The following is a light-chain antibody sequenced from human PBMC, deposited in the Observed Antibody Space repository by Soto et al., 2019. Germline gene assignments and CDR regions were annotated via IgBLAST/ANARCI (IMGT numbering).Light chain of an antibody. CDR2: DVS. V-gene: IGLV2-14*03. CDR3: SSYRSHSNYV. J-gene: IGLJ1*01. Sequence: QSALTQPASVSGSLGQSITISCTGTSSDVGGYNSVSWYQHHPGKAPKLIIYDVSTRPSGVSNRFTGSKSGNTASLTISGLQSEDEADYYSSSYRSHSNYVFGTGTKLTVL. CDR1: SSDVGGYNS.